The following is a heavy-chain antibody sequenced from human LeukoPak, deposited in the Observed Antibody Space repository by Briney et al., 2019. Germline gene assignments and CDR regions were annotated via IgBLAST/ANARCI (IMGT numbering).Heavy chain of an antibody. Sequence: GGSLRLSCAASGFTFSSYSMSWVRQAPGKGLEWVANIKQDGSEKYYVDSVKGRFTISRDNAKNSLYLQMNSLRAEDTAVYYCRLSYSSGWYLQDFDYWGQGTLATVSS. CDR1: GFTFSSYS. V-gene: IGHV3-7*01. J-gene: IGHJ4*02. D-gene: IGHD6-19*01. CDR3: RLSYSSGWYLQDFDY. CDR2: IKQDGSEK.